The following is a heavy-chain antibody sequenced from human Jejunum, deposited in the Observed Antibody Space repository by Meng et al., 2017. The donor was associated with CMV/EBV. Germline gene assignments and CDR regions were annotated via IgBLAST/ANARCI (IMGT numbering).Heavy chain of an antibody. J-gene: IGHJ4*02. V-gene: IGHV2-5*02. CDR2: VYWDGDE. D-gene: IGHD6-19*01. CDR1: STDGVS. CDR3: AHRRHYSSTWSWVDVDY. Sequence: STDGVSVRWIRQPPGKALEWLALVYWDGDERYSLSVKSRLTITKDTSKNQVILTMSNMEPLDTATYYCAHRRHYSSTWSWVDVDYWGQGTLVTVSS.